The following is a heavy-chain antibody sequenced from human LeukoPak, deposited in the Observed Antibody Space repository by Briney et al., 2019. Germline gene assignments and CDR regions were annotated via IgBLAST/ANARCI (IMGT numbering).Heavy chain of an antibody. CDR1: GFTFSNAW. Sequence: GGSLRLSCAASGFTFSNAWMTWVRQAPGQGLEWVGRIKGRTDGGTTDYVAPVKGRFTISRDDSKNTLYLQMSSLKTEDTAVYYCTRYSYGHSDYWGQGTLVTVSS. D-gene: IGHD5-18*01. CDR2: IKGRTDGGTT. J-gene: IGHJ4*02. V-gene: IGHV3-15*01. CDR3: TRYSYGHSDY.